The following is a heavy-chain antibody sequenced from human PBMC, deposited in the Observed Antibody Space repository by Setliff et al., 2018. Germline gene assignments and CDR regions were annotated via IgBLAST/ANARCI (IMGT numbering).Heavy chain of an antibody. J-gene: IGHJ5*02. CDR3: ARDTSSDWAAWFDP. V-gene: IGHV4-4*07. CDR1: GDSISTYY. CDR2: VFVDGSS. D-gene: IGHD3-22*01. Sequence: PSETLSLTCTVSGDSISTYYWSWIRRPAGKGLEWIGRVFVDGSSNYNPSLKSRVTMSVDTSKNQFSLKLISVTAADTAIYYCARDTSSDWAAWFDPWSQGILVTVSS.